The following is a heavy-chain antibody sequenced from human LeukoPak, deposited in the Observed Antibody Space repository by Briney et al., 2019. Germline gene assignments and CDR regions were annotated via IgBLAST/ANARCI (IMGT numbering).Heavy chain of an antibody. J-gene: IGHJ4*02. D-gene: IGHD3-10*01. V-gene: IGHV3-7*01. Sequence: GGSLRLSCAASGFTFSQYWMSWVRQAPGKGLEWVANIKQDGSDKYYVDSVKGRFTISRDNAKNSLYLQMSSLRAEDTAVYYCARGGHRQKEFWGQGTLVTVSS. CDR2: IKQDGSDK. CDR1: GFTFSQYW. CDR3: ARGGHRQKEF.